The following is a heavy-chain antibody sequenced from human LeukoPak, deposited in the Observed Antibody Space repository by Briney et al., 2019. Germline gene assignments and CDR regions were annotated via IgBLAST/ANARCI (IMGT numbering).Heavy chain of an antibody. D-gene: IGHD4-17*01. J-gene: IGHJ4*02. V-gene: IGHV3-23*01. CDR1: GFTFTSHS. CDR2: ISGGGGST. Sequence: GGSLRLSCAASGFTFTSHSMSWVRQAPGKGLEWVSTISGGGGSTYYADSVKGRFTVSRDNSKNTLYLLMNTLRVEDTAVYYCANSAYGDYARIDYWGQGALVTVSS. CDR3: ANSAYGDYARIDY.